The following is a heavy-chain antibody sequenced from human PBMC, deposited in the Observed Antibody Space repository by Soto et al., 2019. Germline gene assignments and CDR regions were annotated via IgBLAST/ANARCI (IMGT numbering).Heavy chain of an antibody. D-gene: IGHD2-21*02. CDR2: IYSSGAT. CDR3: ARGPFCGVDCYFDV. CDR1: GGSIRSFY. V-gene: IGHV4-4*07. Sequence: QVLLQEPGPRLVKPSETLSLTCSVAGGSIRSFYWSWVRQPAGKGREWIGRIYSSGATDYNPSLRSRVTMSVDTATDQVSLKLASVTATDTAVYFCARGPFCGVDCYFDVWGQGTQVSVSS. J-gene: IGHJ4*02.